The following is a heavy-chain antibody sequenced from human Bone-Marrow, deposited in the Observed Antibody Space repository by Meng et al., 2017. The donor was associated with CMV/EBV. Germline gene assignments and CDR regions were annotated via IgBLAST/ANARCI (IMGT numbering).Heavy chain of an antibody. CDR2: VSNTGT. D-gene: IGHD3-22*01. V-gene: IGHV3-23*01. CDR3: AKSFRQYDTNGYYSFDY. CDR1: GVSFGNTD. Sequence: SGVSFGNTDRGWDRQSPGRELEWVTSVSNTGTTYADSVKGRFTLSRNDSQNTMVLQMNSLRTEDTAVYYCAKSFRQYDTNGYYSFDYWGQGALVTVSS. J-gene: IGHJ4*02.